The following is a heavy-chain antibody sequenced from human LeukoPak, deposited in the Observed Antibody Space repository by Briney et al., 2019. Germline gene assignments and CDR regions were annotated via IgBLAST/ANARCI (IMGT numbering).Heavy chain of an antibody. CDR2: INTNTGNP. V-gene: IGHV7-4-1*02. Sequence: ASVKVSCKASGYTFTSYAMNWVRQAPGQGLEWMGWINTNTGNPTYAQGFTGRFVFSLDTSVSTAYLQISSLKAEDTAVYYCARGFSEGLWFGELFGYYFDYWGQGTLVTVSS. J-gene: IGHJ4*02. D-gene: IGHD3-10*01. CDR3: ARGFSEGLWFGELFGYYFDY. CDR1: GYTFTSYA.